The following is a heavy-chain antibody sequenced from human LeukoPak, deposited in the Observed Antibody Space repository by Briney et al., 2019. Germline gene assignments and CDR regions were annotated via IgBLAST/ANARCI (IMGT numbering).Heavy chain of an antibody. Sequence: KPSETLSLTCTVSGGSISSSSYYWGWIRQPPGKWLEWIGSIYYRGSTYYNPSLKSRFTISVYTSKNKFCRKFGTVTAAATAVYYCARSRDYDGNEVWYFSLWGRGTLVTVSS. CDR3: ARSRDYDGNEVWYFSL. CDR1: GGSISSSSYY. J-gene: IGHJ2*01. CDR2: IYYRGST. V-gene: IGHV4-39*01. D-gene: IGHD4-23*01.